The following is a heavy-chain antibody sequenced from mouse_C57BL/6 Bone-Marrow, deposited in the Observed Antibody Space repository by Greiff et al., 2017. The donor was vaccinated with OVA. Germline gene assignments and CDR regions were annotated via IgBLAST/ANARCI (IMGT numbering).Heavy chain of an antibody. J-gene: IGHJ1*03. CDR3: ASGYSCSSSL. CDR2: IHPNSGGN. Sequence: QVQLQQPGAELVKPGASVKLSCKASGYTFTSYWIHWVKQSPFPGLSWIGMIHPNSGGNNYNEKFKGKATLTVDKSSSTAYMQLSILTSEDSAVYYCASGYSCSSSLWGTGTPVTVSS. CDR1: GYTFTSYW. V-gene: IGHV1-64*01. D-gene: IGHD1-1*01.